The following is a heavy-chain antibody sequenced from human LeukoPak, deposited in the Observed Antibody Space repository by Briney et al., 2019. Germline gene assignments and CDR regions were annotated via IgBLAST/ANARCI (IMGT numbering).Heavy chain of an antibody. V-gene: IGHV4-38-2*02. CDR1: SYSINSNYY. J-gene: IGHJ4*02. CDR2: IYHTGST. D-gene: IGHD6-19*01. Sequence: PSETLSLICSVSSYSINSNYYWGWIRQSPGKGQEWIGSIYHTGSTYYNPSLKSRVTISLDASNKQFSLRLSSVTAADTAVYYCARGSHPVTGTLGGYFDPWGQGTLVTVSS. CDR3: ARGSHPVTGTLGGYFDP.